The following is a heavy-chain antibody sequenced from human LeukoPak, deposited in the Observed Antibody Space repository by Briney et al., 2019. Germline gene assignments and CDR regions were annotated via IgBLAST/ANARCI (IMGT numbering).Heavy chain of an antibody. D-gene: IGHD5-18*01. CDR2: TYYRSQLYS. CDR1: GDSVSNNSAA. CDR3: ARTNTAIITYDY. J-gene: IGHJ4*02. V-gene: IGHV6-1*01. Sequence: SQTLSLTCAISGDSVSNNSAAWNWIRQSPSRGLEWLVSTYYRSQLYSDYAGSVKSRMTIKPDKPKNQFSLQLTSVTPDDTAVYYCARTNTAIITYDYWGQGTLVTVSS.